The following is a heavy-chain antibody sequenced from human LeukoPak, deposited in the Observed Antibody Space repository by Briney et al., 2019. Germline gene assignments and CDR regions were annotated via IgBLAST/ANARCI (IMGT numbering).Heavy chain of an antibody. CDR3: ARDQWAGYDYGPNYYYYGMDV. CDR1: GFTFNSYS. D-gene: IGHD5-12*01. Sequence: GGSLRLSCAASGFTFNSYSMNWVRQAPGKGLEWVSSISSSSSYIYYADSVKGRFTISRDNAKNSLYLQMSSLRAEDTAVYYCARDQWAGYDYGPNYYYYGMDVWGQGTTVTVSS. CDR2: ISSSSSYI. V-gene: IGHV3-21*04. J-gene: IGHJ6*02.